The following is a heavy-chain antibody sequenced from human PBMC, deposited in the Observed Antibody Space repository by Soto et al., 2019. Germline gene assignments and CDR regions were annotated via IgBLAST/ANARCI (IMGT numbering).Heavy chain of an antibody. CDR1: GFTFSTYA. Sequence: QVQLVESGGGVVQPGRSLRLSCAASGFTFSTYAMQWVRQAPGKGLDWVAVISYDGSNKYYADSVKGRFTISRDNSKNTLYLQMNSLRAEDTTVYYCARGGPYYYDSSDWGAFHIWGQGTMVTVSS. CDR2: ISYDGSNK. J-gene: IGHJ3*02. D-gene: IGHD3-22*01. V-gene: IGHV3-30-3*01. CDR3: ARGGPYYYDSSDWGAFHI.